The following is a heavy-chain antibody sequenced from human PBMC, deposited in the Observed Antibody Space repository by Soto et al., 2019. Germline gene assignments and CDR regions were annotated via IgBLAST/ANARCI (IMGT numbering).Heavy chain of an antibody. CDR3: ARVGIGNYGPGGPNWFDP. V-gene: IGHV1-69*02. CDR1: GGTFSSYT. D-gene: IGHD1-7*01. J-gene: IGHJ5*02. CDR2: FIPILGIA. Sequence: GASVKVSCKASGGTFSSYTISWVRQAPGQGLEWMGRFIPILGIANYAQKFQGRVTITADESTSTAYMELSSLRSEDTAVYYCARVGIGNYGPGGPNWFDPWGQGTLVTVSS.